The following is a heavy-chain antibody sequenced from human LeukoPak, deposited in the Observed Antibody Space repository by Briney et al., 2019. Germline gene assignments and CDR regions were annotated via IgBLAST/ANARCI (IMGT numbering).Heavy chain of an antibody. D-gene: IGHD3-22*01. CDR2: IYYSGST. CDR3: ARVVMDGLKGYMDV. Sequence: MTSETLSLTCTVSGVSISSYYWSWIRQPPGKGLEWIGYIYYSGSTNYNPSLKSRVTISVDTSKNQFSLKLSSVTAADTAVYYCARVVMDGLKGYMDVWGKGTTVTVSS. CDR1: GVSISSYY. V-gene: IGHV4-59*01. J-gene: IGHJ6*03.